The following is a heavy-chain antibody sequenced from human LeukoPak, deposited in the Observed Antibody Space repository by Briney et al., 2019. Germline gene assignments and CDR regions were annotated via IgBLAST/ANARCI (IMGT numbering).Heavy chain of an antibody. CDR1: GGSISSGSYY. CDR2: IYTSGST. D-gene: IGHD2-15*01. J-gene: IGHJ6*02. V-gene: IGHV4-61*02. Sequence: SETLSLTCTVSGGSISSGSYYRSWIRQPAGKGLEWIGRIYTSGSTNYNPSLKSRVTISVDTSKNQSSLKLSSVTAADTAVYYCARDATCSGGSCYRGYYCYGMDVWGQGTTVTVSS. CDR3: ARDATCSGGSCYRGYYCYGMDV.